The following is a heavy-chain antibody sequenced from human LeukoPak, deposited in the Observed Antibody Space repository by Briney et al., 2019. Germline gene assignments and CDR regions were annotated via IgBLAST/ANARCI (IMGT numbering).Heavy chain of an antibody. CDR2: INSDGSST. J-gene: IGHJ4*02. Sequence: GGSLRLSCAASGFTFSSYGMHWVRQAPGKGLVWVSRINSDGSSTSYADSVKGRLTISRDNSKNTLYLQMNSLKAEDTALYYCAKGRWGFDYWGQGTLVTVSS. D-gene: IGHD7-27*01. V-gene: IGHV3-74*01. CDR1: GFTFSSYG. CDR3: AKGRWGFDY.